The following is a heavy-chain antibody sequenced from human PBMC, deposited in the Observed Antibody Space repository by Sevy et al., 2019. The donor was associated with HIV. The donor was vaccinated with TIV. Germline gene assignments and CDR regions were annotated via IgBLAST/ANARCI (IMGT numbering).Heavy chain of an antibody. CDR1: GFPFSNYA. V-gene: IGHV3-23*01. CDR2: LGGGSRT. D-gene: IGHD2-15*01. CDR3: AKRRVQSGLSGGGANYGWDV. J-gene: IGHJ6*02. Sequence: GESLKISCAASGFPFSNYAMSWIRQAPGKGLEWVSTLGGGSRTYYADSVTGRFTISRDNSKNTLYLQMNSLRADDTAIYYCAKRRVQSGLSGGGANYGWDVCGHGTTVTVSS.